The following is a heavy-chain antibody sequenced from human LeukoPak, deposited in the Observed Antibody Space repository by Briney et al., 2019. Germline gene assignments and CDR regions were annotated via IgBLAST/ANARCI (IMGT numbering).Heavy chain of an antibody. Sequence: PGGSLRLSCAASGFTFSSYEMNWVRQAPGKGLEWVSYISSSGSTIYYADSVKGRFTISRDNAKNSRYLQMNSLRAEDTVVYYCARERYYGSGSYYDYWGQGTLVTVSS. CDR3: ARERYYGSGSYYDY. CDR2: ISSSGSTI. CDR1: GFTFSSYE. V-gene: IGHV3-48*03. J-gene: IGHJ4*02. D-gene: IGHD3-10*01.